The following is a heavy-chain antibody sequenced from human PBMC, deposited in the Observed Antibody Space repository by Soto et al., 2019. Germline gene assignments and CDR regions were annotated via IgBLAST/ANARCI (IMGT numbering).Heavy chain of an antibody. Sequence: PGGSLRLSCAASGFTFSSYAMSWVRQAPGKGLEWVSAISVGGGSTYYADSVKGRFTISRDNSKNTLYMQMNSLRAEDTAVYYCAKDTGRECDYWGQGTLVTVSS. CDR1: GFTFSSYA. J-gene: IGHJ4*02. V-gene: IGHV3-23*01. D-gene: IGHD4-17*01. CDR3: AKDTGRECDY. CDR2: ISVGGGST.